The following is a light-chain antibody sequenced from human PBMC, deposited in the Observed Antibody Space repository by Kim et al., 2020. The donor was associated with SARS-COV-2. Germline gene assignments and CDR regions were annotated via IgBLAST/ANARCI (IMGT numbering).Light chain of an antibody. CDR2: QDN. V-gene: IGLV3-1*01. J-gene: IGLJ1*01. Sequence: SYELTQAPSVSVSPGQTASITCSGDKLGERYASWYQQRAGQSPVLVIYQDNKRPSGIPERFSGSNSGNTATLTISGTQAMDEADYYCQAWDSRTAFFGTGTKVTVL. CDR3: QAWDSRTAF. CDR1: KLGERY.